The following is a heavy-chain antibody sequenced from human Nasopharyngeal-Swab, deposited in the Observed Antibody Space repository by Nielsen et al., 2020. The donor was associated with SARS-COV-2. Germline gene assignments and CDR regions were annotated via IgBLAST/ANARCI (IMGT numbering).Heavy chain of an antibody. CDR3: ARSMYCSSTSCRYYFDH. J-gene: IGHJ4*02. V-gene: IGHV4-31*03. D-gene: IGHD2-2*01. Sequence: SETLSLTCTVSGGSFSSAGYFWTWIRQHPGKGLEWIGYIYYSGSTYYNPSLKSRVTISVDTSKNHFSLKLSSVTAADTAVYFCARSMYCSSTSCRYYFDHWGQGTLVTVSS. CDR1: GGSFSSAGYF. CDR2: IYYSGST.